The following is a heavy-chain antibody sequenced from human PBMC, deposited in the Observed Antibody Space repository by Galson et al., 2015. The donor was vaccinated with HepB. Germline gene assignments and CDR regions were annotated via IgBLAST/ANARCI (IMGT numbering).Heavy chain of an antibody. CDR2: ISSDGNTK. Sequence: SLRLSCAASGFIFSNYAMHWVRQTPGKGLEWLTVISSDGNTKFYGSSVKGRFTISRDNSKNMVYLQMSSLTTEDTAVYSCAKDGGVESRGAVDYWGQGTLVTVSS. J-gene: IGHJ4*02. CDR3: AKDGGVESRGAVDY. D-gene: IGHD2-8*02. CDR1: GFIFSNYA. V-gene: IGHV3-30*18.